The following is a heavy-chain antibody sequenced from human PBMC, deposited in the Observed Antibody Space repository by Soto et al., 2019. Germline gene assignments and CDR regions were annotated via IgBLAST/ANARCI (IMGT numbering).Heavy chain of an antibody. J-gene: IGHJ5*02. CDR2: ISAYNGNT. Sequence: ASVKVSCKASGYTFTSYGISWVRQAPGQGLEWMGWISAYNGNTNYAQKLQGRVTMTTDTSTSTAYMELRSLRSDDTAVYYCAREVVVVVAAQNWFDPWGQGTLVTVSS. CDR1: GYTFTSYG. V-gene: IGHV1-18*01. D-gene: IGHD2-15*01. CDR3: AREVVVVVAAQNWFDP.